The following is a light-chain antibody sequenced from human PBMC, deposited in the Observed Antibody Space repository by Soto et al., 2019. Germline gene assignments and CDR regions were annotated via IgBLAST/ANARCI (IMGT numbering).Light chain of an antibody. CDR1: SSDIGGYNY. CDR2: EVS. V-gene: IGLV2-23*02. Sequence: QSALTQPASVSGSPGQSITISCTGTSSDIGGYNYVSWYQQHPGKVPKLMIFEVSKRPSGVSNRFSGSKSGNTASLTISILQAEDEADYYCCSYAGSSTYVFGTGTKLTVL. J-gene: IGLJ1*01. CDR3: CSYAGSSTYV.